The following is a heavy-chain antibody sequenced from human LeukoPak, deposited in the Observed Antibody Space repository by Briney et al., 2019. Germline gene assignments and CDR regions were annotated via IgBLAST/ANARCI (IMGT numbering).Heavy chain of an antibody. J-gene: IGHJ6*02. D-gene: IGHD6-19*01. CDR2: IYYSGST. V-gene: IGHV4-31*03. Sequence: SETLSLTCTVSGGSISSGGYYWSWIRQHPGKGLEWIVYIYYSGSTYYNPSLKSRVTISVDTSKNQFSLKLSSVTAADTAVYYCARDLQAGNPLYYHYGMDVWGQGATVTVSS. CDR1: GGSISSGGYY. CDR3: ARDLQAGNPLYYHYGMDV.